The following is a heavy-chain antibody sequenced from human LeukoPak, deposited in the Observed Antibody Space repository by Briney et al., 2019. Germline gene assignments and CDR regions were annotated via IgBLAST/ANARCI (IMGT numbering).Heavy chain of an antibody. CDR2: ISSSGGFI. CDR3: ARHDYHSNSDAFDV. V-gene: IGHV3-48*03. CDR1: GFTFRSCE. J-gene: IGHJ3*01. D-gene: IGHD4-23*01. Sequence: PGGFLRLSCAASGFTFRSCELIWVRQAPAKEPEEASYISSSGGFIYYVDFVKCRFTISRDSAKNSLYLQMNSLRAEDTAVYYCARHDYHSNSDAFDVWGQGTMVTVSS.